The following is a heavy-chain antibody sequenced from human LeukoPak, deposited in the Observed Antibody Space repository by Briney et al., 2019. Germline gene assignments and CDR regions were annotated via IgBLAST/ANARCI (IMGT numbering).Heavy chain of an antibody. D-gene: IGHD6-13*01. CDR3: ARDSSSSWYHSGYFDY. V-gene: IGHV3-30*04. Sequence: GRSLRLSCAASGFTFSSYAMHWVRQAPGKGLEWVAVISYDGSNKYYADSVKGRFTISRDNSKNTLYLQMNSLRAEDTAVYYCARDSSSSWYHSGYFDYWGQGTLVTVSS. J-gene: IGHJ4*02. CDR2: ISYDGSNK. CDR1: GFTFSSYA.